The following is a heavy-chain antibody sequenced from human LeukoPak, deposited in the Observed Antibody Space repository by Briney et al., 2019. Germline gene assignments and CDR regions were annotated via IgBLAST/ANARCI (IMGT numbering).Heavy chain of an antibody. V-gene: IGHV3-30*18. CDR2: ISYDGSNK. CDR3: AKDNVGATNYYYYGVDV. Sequence: PGRSLRLSCAGSGFTFTSYGMHWVRQAPGKGLEWVAVISYDGSNKYYADSVKGRFTISRDNSTNTLYLQMNSLRAEDTAVYYCAKDNVGATNYYYYGVDVWGQGTTVTVSS. CDR1: GFTFTSYG. J-gene: IGHJ6*02. D-gene: IGHD1-26*01.